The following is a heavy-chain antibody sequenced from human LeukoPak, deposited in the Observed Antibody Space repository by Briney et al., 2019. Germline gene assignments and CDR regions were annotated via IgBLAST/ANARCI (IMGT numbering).Heavy chain of an antibody. V-gene: IGHV3-21*01. CDR2: ITSSSTYI. J-gene: IGHJ6*03. D-gene: IGHD1-26*01. CDR3: ARDPYSGNYGAYYYYYMDV. Sequence: GGSLRLSCAASGFTFSSYGLSWGRQAPGKGLEGVSSITSSSTYIYYADSVRGRFTISRDNAQNSLYLQMNSLRAEDTAVYFCARDPYSGNYGAYYYYYMDVWGKGTTVTISS. CDR1: GFTFSSYG.